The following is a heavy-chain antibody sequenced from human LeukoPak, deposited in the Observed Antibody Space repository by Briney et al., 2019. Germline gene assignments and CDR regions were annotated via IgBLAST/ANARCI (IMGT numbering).Heavy chain of an antibody. J-gene: IGHJ5*02. Sequence: GGSLRLSCAASGFTFNSYSMNWFRQAPGKGLEWVSSISSSSRFIYYADSVKGRFTISRDNAKNSLYLQMTSLRAADTAVYYCARLLPSSDYDILTGYYGVLDRINWFDPWGQGTLVTVSS. CDR3: ARLLPSSDYDILTGYYGVLDRINWFDP. V-gene: IGHV3-21*01. CDR2: ISSSSRFI. D-gene: IGHD3-9*01. CDR1: GFTFNSYS.